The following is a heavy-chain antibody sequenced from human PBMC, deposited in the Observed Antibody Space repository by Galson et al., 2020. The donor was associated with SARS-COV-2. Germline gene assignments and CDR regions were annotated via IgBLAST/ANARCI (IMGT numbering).Heavy chain of an antibody. CDR1: GFSVSRNS. CDR3: AGGIVYGDYTVDH. J-gene: IGHJ4*02. CDR2: IHGSGAT. D-gene: IGHD4-17*01. Sequence: GGSLRLSCAASGFSVSRNSMSWVRQAPGKGLEWVSVIHGSGATYYAESVKGRFTISSDTSRDTVFLHMNSLRAEDAAVYYCAGGIVYGDYTVDHWGQGIQVTVSS. V-gene: IGHV3-53*03.